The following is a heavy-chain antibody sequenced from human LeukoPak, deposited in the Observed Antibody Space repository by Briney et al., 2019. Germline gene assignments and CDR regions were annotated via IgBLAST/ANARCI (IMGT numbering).Heavy chain of an antibody. D-gene: IGHD3-22*01. J-gene: IGHJ4*02. Sequence: ASVKVSCKASGYPFTTYGITWVRQAPGQGLEWMGWISAYNGNTNYAQKLQGRVTMTTDTSTSTAYMELRSLRSDDTAVYYCARDGEWYYYDSSGYYQFDYWGQGTLVTVSS. V-gene: IGHV1-18*01. CDR2: ISAYNGNT. CDR1: GYPFTTYG. CDR3: ARDGEWYYYDSSGYYQFDY.